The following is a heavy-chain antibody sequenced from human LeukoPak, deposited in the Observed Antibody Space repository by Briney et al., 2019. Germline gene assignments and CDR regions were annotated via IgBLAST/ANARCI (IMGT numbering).Heavy chain of an antibody. D-gene: IGHD3-9*01. V-gene: IGHV3-43*01. CDR1: GFTFKDYT. Sequence: GGSLRLSCAASGFTFKDYTMHGFRQAPGKGREWVSLITWGGGSTYYADSVKGRFTISRDNSKNSLYLQMNSLRTEDTALYYCANEKVRYFDTWGQGTLVTVSS. CDR2: ITWGGGST. J-gene: IGHJ4*02. CDR3: ANEKVRYFDT.